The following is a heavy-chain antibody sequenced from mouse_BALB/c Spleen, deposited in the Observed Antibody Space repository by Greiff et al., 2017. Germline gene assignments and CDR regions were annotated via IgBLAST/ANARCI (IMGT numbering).Heavy chain of an antibody. J-gene: IGHJ2*01. CDR3: TGIDY. CDR2: IRLKSDNYAT. D-gene: IGHD4-1*01. V-gene: IGHV6-6*02. CDR1: GFTFSSYW. Sequence: EVKVEESGGGLVQPGGSMKLSCVASGFTFSSYWMSWVRQSPEKGLEWVAEIRLKSDNYATHYAESVKGKFTISRDDSKSRLYLQMNSLRAEDTGIYYCTGIDYWGQGTTLTVSS.